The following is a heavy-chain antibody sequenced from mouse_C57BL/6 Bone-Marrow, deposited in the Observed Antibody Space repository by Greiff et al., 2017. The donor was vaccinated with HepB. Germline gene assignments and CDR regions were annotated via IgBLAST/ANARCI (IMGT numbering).Heavy chain of an antibody. D-gene: IGHD2-3*01. Sequence: EVKLVESGGRLVKPGGSVKLSCRASGYTFCDYGMLWVCQATERGLEWVAYISSVSSNIYYADTVKGRFTISRDNAKNTLFLQMTSLRSEDTAMYYCARMGTTDFDYWGQGTTLTVSS. CDR1: GYTFCDYG. J-gene: IGHJ2*01. V-gene: IGHV5-17*01. CDR2: ISSVSSNI. CDR3: ARMGTTDFDY.